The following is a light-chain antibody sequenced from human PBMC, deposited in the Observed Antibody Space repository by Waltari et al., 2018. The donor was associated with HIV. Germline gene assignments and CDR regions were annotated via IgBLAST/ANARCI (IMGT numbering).Light chain of an antibody. CDR2: GST. CDR3: QSYDSSLSGWV. Sequence: QSVLTQPPSVSGAPGQGVTISCTGGSSNLGAGFDVPWYQQFPGTAPKLLISGSTNRQSGVPDRFSGSKSGTSASLAIVGLQAEDEADYYCQSYDSSLSGWVFGGGTKLTVL. CDR1: SSNLGAGFD. J-gene: IGLJ3*02. V-gene: IGLV1-40*01.